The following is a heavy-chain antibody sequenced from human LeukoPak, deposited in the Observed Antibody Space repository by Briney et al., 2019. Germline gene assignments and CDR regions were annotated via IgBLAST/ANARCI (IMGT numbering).Heavy chain of an antibody. D-gene: IGHD3-22*01. J-gene: IGHJ6*02. CDR2: ISGDGGIT. Sequence: GGSLRLSCAASEFTFNTYAVSCVRQAPGKGLEWVSAISGDGGITYYADSVRGRFTIPRDNSKSTLYLQMNSLRAEDTAVYYCAESSGPGGYYYYGMDVWGQGTTVTVSS. CDR1: EFTFNTYA. CDR3: AESSGPGGYYYYGMDV. V-gene: IGHV3-23*01.